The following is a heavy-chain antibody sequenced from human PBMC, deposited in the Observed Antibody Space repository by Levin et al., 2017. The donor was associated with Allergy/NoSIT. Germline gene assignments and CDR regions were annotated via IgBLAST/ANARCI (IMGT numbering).Heavy chain of an antibody. CDR3: AKDSAITSPLYFFDS. V-gene: IGHV3-23*01. CDR1: KFTFSIYA. Sequence: GGSLRLSCAASKFTFSIYAMTWVRQAPGKGLEWVSAISASGDTTYYADSVKGRFTISRDNSKNTLYLQMNSLRAEDTAMYFCAKDSAITSPLYFFDSWGQGTLVTVSS. J-gene: IGHJ4*02. D-gene: IGHD3-10*01. CDR2: ISASGDTT.